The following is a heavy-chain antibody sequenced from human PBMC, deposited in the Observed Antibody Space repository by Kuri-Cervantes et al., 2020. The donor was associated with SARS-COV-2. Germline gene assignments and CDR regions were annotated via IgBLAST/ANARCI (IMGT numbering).Heavy chain of an antibody. CDR3: ARGCGEWLRYWYFDL. CDR1: GESASGYF. Sequence: SETLSLTCAMYGESASGYFWSWFRQPPGKGLEWIGEVSQSGSTDYNPSLKSPVTMTLDTSMKHFSLNLSYVTAADTAVYYCARGCGEWLRYWYFDLWGRGTLVTVSS. J-gene: IGHJ2*01. V-gene: IGHV4-34*01. D-gene: IGHD3-10*01. CDR2: VSQSGST.